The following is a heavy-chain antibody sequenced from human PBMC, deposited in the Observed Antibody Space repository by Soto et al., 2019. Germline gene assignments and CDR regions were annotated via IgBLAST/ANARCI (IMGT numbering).Heavy chain of an antibody. CDR1: GFTFGDYA. D-gene: IGHD6-13*01. V-gene: IGHV3-49*03. J-gene: IGHJ5*02. Sequence: GGSLRLSCTASGFTFGDYAMSWFRQAPGKGLEWVGFIRSKAYGGTTEYAASVKGRFTISRDDSKSIAYLQMNSLKTEDTAVYYCTRGYSSSWYVGAWFDPWGQGTLVTVSS. CDR3: TRGYSSSWYVGAWFDP. CDR2: IRSKAYGGTT.